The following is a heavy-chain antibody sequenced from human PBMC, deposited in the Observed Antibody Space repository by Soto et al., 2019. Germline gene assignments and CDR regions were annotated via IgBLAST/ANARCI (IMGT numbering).Heavy chain of an antibody. D-gene: IGHD1-26*01. Sequence: GGSLRLSCAASGFTFSTYPMNWVRQAPGKGLEWVSYISSSATSIYYADSVKGRFTISRDNAKNSVYLQMNSLRAEDTAVYYCVRWSSYGDFWGQGTLVTVSS. CDR2: ISSSATSI. J-gene: IGHJ4*02. V-gene: IGHV3-48*01. CDR1: GFTFSTYP. CDR3: VRWSSYGDF.